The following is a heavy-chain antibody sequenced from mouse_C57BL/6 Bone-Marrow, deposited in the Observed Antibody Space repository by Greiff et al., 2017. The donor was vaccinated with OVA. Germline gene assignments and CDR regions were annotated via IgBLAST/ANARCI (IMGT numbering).Heavy chain of an antibody. J-gene: IGHJ4*01. CDR2: ISNKANGYTT. CDR1: GFTFTDYY. D-gene: IGHD2-14*01. V-gene: IGHV7-3*01. CDR3: ARSYRRGYAMDY. Sequence: DVHLVESGGGLVQPGGSLSLSCAASGFTFTDYYMSWVRQPPGKALEWLGFISNKANGYTTEYSASVKGRFTISRDNSQSILYLQMNALGAEDSATYYCARSYRRGYAMDYWGQGTSVTVSS.